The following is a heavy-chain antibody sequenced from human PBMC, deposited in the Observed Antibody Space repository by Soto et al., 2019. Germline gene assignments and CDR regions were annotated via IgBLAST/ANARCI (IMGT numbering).Heavy chain of an antibody. V-gene: IGHV4-34*01. J-gene: IGHJ4*01. CDR3: AREYSRSYYFDY. Sequence: SETLCLTWGFYGGSFNAFGGSWIRQAPGKGLEWIGEINHSGRTNYNPSLKSRVTILVDPSKNQFSLNLTSVTAADTAVYYCAREYSRSYYFDYRGHGTLVTVSS. CDR2: INHSGRT. CDR1: GGSFNAFG. D-gene: IGHD5-12*01.